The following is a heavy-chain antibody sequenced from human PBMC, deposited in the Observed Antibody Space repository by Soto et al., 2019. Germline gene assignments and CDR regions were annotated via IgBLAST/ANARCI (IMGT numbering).Heavy chain of an antibody. CDR1: GGSIRSSHTSTY. V-gene: IGHV4-61*01. CDR2: IYHTGRT. J-gene: IGHJ4*02. Sequence: SETLSLTCSVSGGSIRSSHTSTYWTWIRQPPGKGLEWIGYIYHTGRTNYNPSLMSRVTISLDASRNQFSLKLSSVTAADTAVFYCAREYSNSPEAFDSWGQGTLVTVSS. CDR3: AREYSNSPEAFDS. D-gene: IGHD1-26*01.